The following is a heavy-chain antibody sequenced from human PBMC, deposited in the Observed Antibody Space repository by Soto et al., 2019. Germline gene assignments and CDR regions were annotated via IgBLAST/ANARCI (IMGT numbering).Heavy chain of an antibody. J-gene: IGHJ4*02. CDR3: ARESEDLTSNFDY. CDR1: GFTFTRYS. Sequence: LRLSCAASGFTFTRYSMSWVRQAPGKGLEWVSSISSTTNYIYYGDSMKGRFTISRDNAKNSLYLEMNSLRAEDTAVYYCARESEDLTSNFDYWGQGTLVTVSS. CDR2: ISSTTNYI. V-gene: IGHV3-21*06.